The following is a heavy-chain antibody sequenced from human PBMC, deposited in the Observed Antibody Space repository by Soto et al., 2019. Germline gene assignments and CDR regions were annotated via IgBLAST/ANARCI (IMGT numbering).Heavy chain of an antibody. CDR1: SYSFSSSG. CDR3: ARGGDASTPLDS. V-gene: IGHV1-18*01. CDR2: INPDNRNT. D-gene: IGHD3-16*01. J-gene: IGHJ4*02. Sequence: QVHPVQSGVEVKKPGASVTVSCKPSSYSFSSSGVTWVRQAPGHGLAWVGWINPDNRNTHYAPMGPGRVTMTPDTTTFTAYMELRSLTSDDTAVYYCARGGDASTPLDSWGQGTLVTVSS.